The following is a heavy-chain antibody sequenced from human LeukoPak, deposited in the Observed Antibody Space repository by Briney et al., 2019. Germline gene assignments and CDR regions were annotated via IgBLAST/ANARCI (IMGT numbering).Heavy chain of an antibody. D-gene: IGHD6-6*01. J-gene: IGHJ6*03. CDR1: GFTFSSYG. CDR2: ISYDGSNK. V-gene: IGHV3-30*18. CDR3: AKDRYSSSSDYYYYMDV. Sequence: GGSLRLSCAASGFTFSSYGMHWVRQAPGKGLEWVAVISYDGSNKYYADSVKGRFTISRDNSKNTLYLQMNSLRAEDTAVYYCAKDRYSSSSDYYYYMDVWGKGTTVTVSS.